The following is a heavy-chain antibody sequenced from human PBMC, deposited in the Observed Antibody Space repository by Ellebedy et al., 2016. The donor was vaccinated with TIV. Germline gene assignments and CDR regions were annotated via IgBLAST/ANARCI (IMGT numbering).Heavy chain of an antibody. Sequence: GGSLRLSCEASGVSVSSHGMHWVRQAPGKGLQWVAVISHDGSDKIYADSVRGRFTTSRDNSRNTLDLQMDSLRAEDTAMYYCATTQMGNGYNEVYFGHWGQGTLVTVSS. CDR3: ATTQMGNGYNEVYFGH. D-gene: IGHD5-24*01. CDR1: GVSVSSHG. V-gene: IGHV3-30*03. CDR2: ISHDGSDK. J-gene: IGHJ4*02.